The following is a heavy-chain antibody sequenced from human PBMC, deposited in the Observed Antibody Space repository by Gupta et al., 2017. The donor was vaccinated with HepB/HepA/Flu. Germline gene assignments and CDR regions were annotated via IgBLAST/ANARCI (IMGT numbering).Heavy chain of an antibody. Sequence: EMHLVESGGGLVQPGGSLRLPCASLGLTFNEHAMHWVREGPGKGLEWVSGIYWNNDGIDYADSVKGRFTISRDNAKNTLYLQMTSLRSEDTAVYYCGQDLRPGGMDVWGQGTTVTVSS. CDR3: GQDLRPGGMDV. V-gene: IGHV3-9*01. D-gene: IGHD3-10*01. CDR2: IYWNNDGI. CDR1: GLTFNEHA. J-gene: IGHJ6*02.